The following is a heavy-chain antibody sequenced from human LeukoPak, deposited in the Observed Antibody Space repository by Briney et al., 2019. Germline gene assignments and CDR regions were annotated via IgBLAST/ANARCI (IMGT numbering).Heavy chain of an antibody. J-gene: IGHJ4*02. CDR1: GGSIFSSNSY. CDR3: ARYYYGSGSYYYFDY. CDR2: IYHSGST. D-gene: IGHD3-10*01. Sequence: SETLSLTCTVSGGSIFSSNSYWGWLRQPPGKGLEWIGSIYHSGSTYYNPSLKSRVTISVDKSKYQFSLKLISVTAAATAVYYCARYYYGSGSYYYFDYWGQGTLVTVSS. V-gene: IGHV4-39*07.